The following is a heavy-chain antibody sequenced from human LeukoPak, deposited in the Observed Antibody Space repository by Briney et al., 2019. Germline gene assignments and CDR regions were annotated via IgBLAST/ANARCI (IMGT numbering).Heavy chain of an antibody. CDR2: VTTKPNNYAT. Sequence: GGSLRLSCAASGFIFSGSDMHWVRQASGKGLEWVGRVTTKPNNYATTYGASVKGRFTISRDDSANTAYLQMNSLKTEDTAVYYCTTYRSAHYWGQGTLVTVSS. J-gene: IGHJ4*02. D-gene: IGHD6-19*01. V-gene: IGHV3-73*01. CDR3: TTYRSAHY. CDR1: GFIFSGSD.